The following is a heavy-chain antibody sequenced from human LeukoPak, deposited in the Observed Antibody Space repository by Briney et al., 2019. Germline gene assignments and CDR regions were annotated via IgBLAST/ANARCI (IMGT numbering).Heavy chain of an antibody. CDR2: ISISSSYI. J-gene: IGHJ4*02. Sequence: GGSLRLSYAASGFTFSSYSMNWVRQAPGKGLEWVSSISISSSYIYYAYSVKGRFTISRDNAKTLLYLQVNSLRAGDTAVYYCARDGSSGWTLFDYWGQGPLVTVSS. CDR3: ARDGSSGWTLFDY. D-gene: IGHD6-19*01. V-gene: IGHV3-21*01. CDR1: GFTFSSYS.